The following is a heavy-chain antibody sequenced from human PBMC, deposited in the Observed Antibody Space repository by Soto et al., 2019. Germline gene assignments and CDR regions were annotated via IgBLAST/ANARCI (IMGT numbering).Heavy chain of an antibody. J-gene: IGHJ5*02. CDR3: AIQPAP. CDR1: GVTFSNFW. CDR2: IKHGGSQK. Sequence: GGSLRLSCAAFGVTFSNFWMSWVRQAPGRELAGVAKIKHGGSQKFYLDSVKGRFTISRDNAKNSLYLQMNSLRAEDTAVYYCAIQPAPWGQGTLVTVSS. V-gene: IGHV3-7*01.